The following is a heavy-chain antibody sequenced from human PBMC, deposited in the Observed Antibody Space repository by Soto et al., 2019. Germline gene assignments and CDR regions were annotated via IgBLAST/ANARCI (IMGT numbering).Heavy chain of an antibody. CDR1: GGSITNYY. Sequence: SETLSLTCTVSGGSITNYYWTWIRQSPEKGLELIGYISYPGGTNYNPSLKSRVTISVDTSNTQFSLKLSSVTDADTAVYYCARHFPGPDASPPLRGHGALVTVSS. J-gene: IGHJ4*01. CDR3: ARHFPGPDASPPL. CDR2: ISYPGGT. V-gene: IGHV4-59*08.